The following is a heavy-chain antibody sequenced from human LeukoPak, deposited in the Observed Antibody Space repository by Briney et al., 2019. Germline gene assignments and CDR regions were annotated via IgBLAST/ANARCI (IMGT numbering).Heavy chain of an antibody. CDR1: GGSISSYY. CDR3: ARRGYSSGYYYFDY. Sequence: PSETLSLTCTVSGGSISSYYWSWIRQPPGKGLEWIGYIYYSGSTNYNPSLKSRVTISVDTSKNQFSLKLSSVTAADTAVYYCARRGYSSGYYYFDYWGQGTLVTVSS. V-gene: IGHV4-59*08. CDR2: IYYSGST. J-gene: IGHJ4*02. D-gene: IGHD6-19*01.